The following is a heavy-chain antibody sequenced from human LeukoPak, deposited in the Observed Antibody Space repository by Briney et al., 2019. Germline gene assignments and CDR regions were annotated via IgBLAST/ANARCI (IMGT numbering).Heavy chain of an antibody. CDR1: GGSMSTSSYY. J-gene: IGHJ4*02. Sequence: SETLSLTCTVSGGSMSTSSYYWGWIREPPGKRLEWIGSIYFSGVTYYSESLKNRVTISVDTSKNQFSLKLSSVTAADTAVYYCASPGRAGKYYFDYWGQGTLVTVSS. CDR2: IYFSGVT. V-gene: IGHV4-39*01. CDR3: ASPGRAGKYYFDY. D-gene: IGHD6-13*01.